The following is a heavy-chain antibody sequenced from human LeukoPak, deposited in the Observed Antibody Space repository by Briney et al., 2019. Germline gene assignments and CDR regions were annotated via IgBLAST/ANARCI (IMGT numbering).Heavy chain of an antibody. V-gene: IGHV4-39*01. J-gene: IGHJ4*02. Sequence: KPSETLSLTCTVSGGSISSSSYYWGWIRQPPGKGLEWIGSIYYSGSTYYNPSLKSRVTISVDTSKNQFSLKLSSVTAADTAVYYCARPAMADTAMVTGWGQGTLVTVSS. D-gene: IGHD5-18*01. CDR2: IYYSGST. CDR3: ARPAMADTAMVTG. CDR1: GGSISSSSYY.